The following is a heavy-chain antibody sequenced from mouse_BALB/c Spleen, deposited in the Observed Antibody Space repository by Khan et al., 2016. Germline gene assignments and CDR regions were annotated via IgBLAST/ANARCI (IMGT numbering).Heavy chain of an antibody. Sequence: VQLQQSGAELVRSGALVKLSCTSSGFNIKDYYIHWVRQRPEQGLEWIGWIDPENGDTEYAPKFQGKATMTAHTSSNKAYLHLSSLTSEDTAVYSCTAGYGNYDALDYWGQGTSVTVSS. D-gene: IGHD2-1*01. CDR3: TAGYGNYDALDY. V-gene: IGHV14-4*02. CDR1: GFNIKDYY. J-gene: IGHJ4*01. CDR2: IDPENGDT.